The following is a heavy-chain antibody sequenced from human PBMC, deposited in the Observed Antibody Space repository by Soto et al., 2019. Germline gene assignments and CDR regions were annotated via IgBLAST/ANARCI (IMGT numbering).Heavy chain of an antibody. CDR3: ARGQVVAANGSYMDV. Sequence: ASVKVSCKASGYTFTGYYMHLVRQAPGQGLEWMGWINPNSGGTNYAQKFQGWVTMTRDTSISTAYMELSRLRSDDTAVYYCARGQVVAANGSYMDVWGKGTTVTVSS. D-gene: IGHD2-15*01. J-gene: IGHJ6*03. CDR1: GYTFTGYY. CDR2: INPNSGGT. V-gene: IGHV1-2*04.